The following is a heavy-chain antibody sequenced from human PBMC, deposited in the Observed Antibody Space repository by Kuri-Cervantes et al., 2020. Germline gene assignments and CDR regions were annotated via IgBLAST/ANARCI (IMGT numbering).Heavy chain of an antibody. D-gene: IGHD1-26*01. CDR3: AREMSGSYYEGPVYYYYGMDV. Sequence: ASVKVSCKASGYTFTSYDINWVRQAPGQGLEWMGWINPNSGGTNYAQKFQGRVTMTRDTSISTAYMELSRLRSDDTAVYYCAREMSGSYYEGPVYYYYGMDVWGQGTTVTVSS. V-gene: IGHV1-2*02. CDR1: GYTFTSYD. CDR2: INPNSGGT. J-gene: IGHJ6*02.